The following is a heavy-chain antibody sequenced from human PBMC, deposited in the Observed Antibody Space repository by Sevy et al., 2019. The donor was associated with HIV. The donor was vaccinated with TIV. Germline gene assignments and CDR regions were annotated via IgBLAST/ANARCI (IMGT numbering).Heavy chain of an antibody. J-gene: IGHJ4*02. CDR1: GYTLTEFS. Sequence: GASVKVSCKISGYTLTEFSMHWVRQVPGKGLEWMGSFDPEDAKTIYAQKFQGRVTMTEDTSTDTAYMELRSLRSEDTAMYYCAITREYYSDSSGYFDYWGQGTLVTVSS. V-gene: IGHV1-24*01. CDR3: AITREYYSDSSGYFDY. D-gene: IGHD3-22*01. CDR2: FDPEDAKT.